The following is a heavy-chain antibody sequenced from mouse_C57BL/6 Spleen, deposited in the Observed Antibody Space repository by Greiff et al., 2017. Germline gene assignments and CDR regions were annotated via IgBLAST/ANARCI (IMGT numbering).Heavy chain of an antibody. CDR2: IDPSDSYT. D-gene: IGHD2-5*01. V-gene: IGHV1-69*01. CDR1: GYTFTSYW. J-gene: IGHJ4*01. Sequence: QVQLQQPGAELVMPGASVKLSCKASGYTFTSYWMHWVKQRPGQGLEWIGEIDPSDSYTNYNQKFKGKSTLTVDKSSSTAYMQLSSLTSEDSAVYYCANSNYEGRNYAMDYWGQGTSVTVSS. CDR3: ANSNYEGRNYAMDY.